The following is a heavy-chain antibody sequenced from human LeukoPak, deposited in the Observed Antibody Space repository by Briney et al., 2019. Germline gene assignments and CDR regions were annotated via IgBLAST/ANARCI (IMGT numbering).Heavy chain of an antibody. V-gene: IGHV3-23*01. J-gene: IGHJ4*02. CDR1: GFTFSNYA. D-gene: IGHD1-26*01. Sequence: PGGSLRLSCAASGFTFSNYAMTWVRQAPGKGREWVSGISGSGSSTYYADSVKGRFTLSRDYPKNTLCLQMNSLRAEDTAVYFCAKYSGSYYYPPNWDSWGQGTLVTVSS. CDR3: AKYSGSYYYPPNWDS. CDR2: ISGSGSST.